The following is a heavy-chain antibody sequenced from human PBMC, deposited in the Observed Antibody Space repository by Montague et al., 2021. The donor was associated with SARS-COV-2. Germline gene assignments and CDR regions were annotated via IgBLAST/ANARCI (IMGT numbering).Heavy chain of an antibody. V-gene: IGHV4-39*01. D-gene: IGHD5/OR15-5a*01. Sequence: SETLSLTCLVSGGTISTDNLYWYWAWIRQPPGKGLEWIGSIFHNGDSYYNPSLNTRVTISIDTSRNHFSLSLTSVTAPDTAVYYCASHVSNLRAAVDYFDYWGQGTPVTVSS. CDR2: IFHNGDS. J-gene: IGHJ4*02. CDR1: GGTISTDNLYWY. CDR3: ASHVSNLRAAVDYFDY.